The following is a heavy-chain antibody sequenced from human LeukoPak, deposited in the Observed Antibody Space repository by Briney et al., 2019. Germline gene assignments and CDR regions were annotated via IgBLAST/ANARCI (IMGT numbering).Heavy chain of an antibody. CDR2: ISYDGSNK. Sequence: QPGGSLRLSCAASGFTFSSYVMHWVRQAPGKGLEWVAFISYDGSNKYYADSVKGRFTISRDKSKNTLYLQMNSLRAEDTAVYYCAKVDSSGLYHRIDYWGQGTLVTVSS. D-gene: IGHD3-22*01. CDR3: AKVDSSGLYHRIDY. J-gene: IGHJ4*02. CDR1: GFTFSSYV. V-gene: IGHV3-30*18.